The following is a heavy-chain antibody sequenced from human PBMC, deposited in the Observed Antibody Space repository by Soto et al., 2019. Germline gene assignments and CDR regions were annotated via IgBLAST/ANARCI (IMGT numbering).Heavy chain of an antibody. V-gene: IGHV2-5*02. CDR3: AHRSTTDWFFDL. CDR1: GFSLSSSGVG. Sequence: QITLKESGPTLVKPTQTLTLTCTFSGFSLSSSGVGVGWICQPPGKALEWLALIYGDGDERYSPSLKSRLTITRDTSRNQVVLRMTNMDPVDTATYYCAHRSTTDWFFDLWGRGTLVTVSS. CDR2: IYGDGDE. D-gene: IGHD4-17*01. J-gene: IGHJ2*01.